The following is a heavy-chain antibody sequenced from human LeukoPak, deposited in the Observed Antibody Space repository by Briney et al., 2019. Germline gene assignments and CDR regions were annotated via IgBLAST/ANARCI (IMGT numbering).Heavy chain of an antibody. CDR2: INHRGST. CDR3: ARDEPYYYDSSGYGPRQYAFDI. D-gene: IGHD3-22*01. V-gene: IGHV4-34*01. J-gene: IGHJ3*02. Sequence: PSETLSLTCAVYGGSFSGYYWSWIRQPPGKGLEWIGEINHRGSTNYNPSLKSRVTISVDTSKNQFSLKLSSVTAADTAVYYCARDEPYYYDSSGYGPRQYAFDIWGQGTMVTVSS. CDR1: GGSFSGYY.